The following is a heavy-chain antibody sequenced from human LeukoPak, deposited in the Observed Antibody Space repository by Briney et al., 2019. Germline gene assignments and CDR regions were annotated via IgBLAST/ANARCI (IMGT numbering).Heavy chain of an antibody. CDR2: INHSGST. Sequence: SETLSLTCAVYGGSFSGYYWSWIRQPPGKGLEWIGEINHSGSTNYNPSLKSRVTISVDTSKNQFSLKLSSVTAADTAVYYCARARGRFFDYWGQGTLVTVSS. V-gene: IGHV4-34*01. CDR1: GGSFSGYY. J-gene: IGHJ4*02. CDR3: ARARGRFFDY.